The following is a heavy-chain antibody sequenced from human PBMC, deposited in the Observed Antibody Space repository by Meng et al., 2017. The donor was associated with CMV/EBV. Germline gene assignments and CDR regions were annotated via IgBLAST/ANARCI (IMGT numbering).Heavy chain of an antibody. CDR2: INPIRGIA. Sequence: SVKVSCKASGGTFSSYAISWVRQAPGQGLEWMGGINPIRGIANYAQKFQGRVTITADKSTSTAYMELSSLRSEDTAVYYCARDPHSSSWYDWFDPWGQGTLVTVSS. V-gene: IGHV1-69*10. CDR1: GGTFSSYA. J-gene: IGHJ5*02. CDR3: ARDPHSSSWYDWFDP. D-gene: IGHD6-13*01.